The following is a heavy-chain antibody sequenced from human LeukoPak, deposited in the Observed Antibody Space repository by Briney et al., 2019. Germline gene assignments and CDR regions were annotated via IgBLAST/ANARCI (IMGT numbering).Heavy chain of an antibody. CDR2: ISAYNGNT. V-gene: IGHV1-18*01. J-gene: IGHJ4*02. D-gene: IGHD4-23*01. Sequence: ASVKVPCKASGYTFSIYGFSWVRQAPGQGLEWMGWISAYNGNTNYAQKFQGRVTMTTDTSTSTAHMELRSLRSDDTAVYYCARDPGGNSGAIDYWGQGTLVTVSS. CDR3: ARDPGGNSGAIDY. CDR1: GYTFSIYG.